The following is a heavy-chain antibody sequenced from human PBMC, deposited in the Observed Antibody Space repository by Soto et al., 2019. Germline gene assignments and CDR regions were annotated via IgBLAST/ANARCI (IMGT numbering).Heavy chain of an antibody. Sequence: GASVKVSCKASGYTFTSYGISWVRQAPGQGLEWMGWISAYNGNTNYAQKLQGRVTMTTDTSTSTAYMELRSLRSDDTAVYYCARVARITIFGVVIPLDYYGMDVWGQGTTVTAP. J-gene: IGHJ6*02. CDR1: GYTFTSYG. D-gene: IGHD3-3*01. CDR3: ARVARITIFGVVIPLDYYGMDV. V-gene: IGHV1-18*04. CDR2: ISAYNGNT.